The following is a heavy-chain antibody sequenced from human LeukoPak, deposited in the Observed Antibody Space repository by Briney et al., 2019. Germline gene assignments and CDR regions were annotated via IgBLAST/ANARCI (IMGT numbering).Heavy chain of an antibody. Sequence: GGSLRLSCAVSGFSFSRDWMSWVRQAPGKGLEWVASIRQDGSDQPYVDSVKGRLTISRDNPKNSLYLQVNSLRAEDTAMYYCARAYDSSGYRAFDIWGQGTMVTVSS. J-gene: IGHJ3*02. CDR3: ARAYDSSGYRAFDI. V-gene: IGHV3-7*04. D-gene: IGHD3-22*01. CDR1: GFSFSRDW. CDR2: IRQDGSDQ.